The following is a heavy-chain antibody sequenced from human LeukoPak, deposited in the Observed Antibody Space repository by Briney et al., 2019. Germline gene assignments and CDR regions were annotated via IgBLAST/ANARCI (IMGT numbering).Heavy chain of an antibody. V-gene: IGHV4-31*03. CDR2: IYYSGST. CDR1: GGSISSGGYY. CDR3: ARDARCGDYQNDAFDI. J-gene: IGHJ3*02. Sequence: SETLSLTCTVSGGSISSGGYYWRWIRQHPGKGLEWIGYIYYSGSTYYNPSLKSRVTISVDTSKNQFSLKLSSVTAADTAVYYCARDARCGDYQNDAFDIWGQGTMVTVSS. D-gene: IGHD4-17*01.